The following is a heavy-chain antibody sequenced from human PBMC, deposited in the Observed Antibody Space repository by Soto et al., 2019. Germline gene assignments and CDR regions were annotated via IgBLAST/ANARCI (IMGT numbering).Heavy chain of an antibody. CDR1: GYTVTAYY. D-gene: IGHD6-13*01. CDR2: INPNSGGT. V-gene: IGHV1-2*04. Sequence: QVQLVQSGAEVKKPGASVKVSCKASGYTVTAYYVHWVRQAPGQGLEWMGWINPNSGGTNYAQKFQGWVTMTRDTSSSTVYMELSRLRFDDTAVYYCARMIAASGHYGMDVWGQGTTVTVSS. CDR3: ARMIAASGHYGMDV. J-gene: IGHJ6*02.